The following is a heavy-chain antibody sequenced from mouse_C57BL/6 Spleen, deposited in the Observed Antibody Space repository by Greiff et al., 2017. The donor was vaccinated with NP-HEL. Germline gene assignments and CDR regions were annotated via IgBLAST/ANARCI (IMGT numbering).Heavy chain of an antibody. CDR1: GYTFTTYP. Sequence: QVQLKESGAELVKPGASVKMSCKASGYTFTTYPIEWMKQNHGKSLEWIGNFHPYNDDTKYNEKFKGKATLTVEKSSSTVYLELSRLTSDDSAVYYCARAHYGSDWYFDVWGTVTTVTVAS. J-gene: IGHJ1*03. CDR2: FHPYNDDT. D-gene: IGHD1-1*01. V-gene: IGHV1-47*01. CDR3: ARAHYGSDWYFDV.